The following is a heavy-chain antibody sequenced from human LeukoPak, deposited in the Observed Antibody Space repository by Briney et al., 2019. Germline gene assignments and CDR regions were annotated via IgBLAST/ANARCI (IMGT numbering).Heavy chain of an antibody. CDR1: GYTFTDYF. J-gene: IGHJ4*02. D-gene: IGHD1/OR15-1a*01. V-gene: IGHV1-46*01. CDR2: INPSGGST. Sequence: GASVKVSCKASGYTFTDYFMHWVRQAPGQGLEWMGIINPSGGSTSYAQKFQGRVTMTRDTSTSTVYMELSSLRSEDTAVYYCAREGWKTGNKGERPVDYWGQGTLVTVSS. CDR3: AREGWKTGNKGERPVDY.